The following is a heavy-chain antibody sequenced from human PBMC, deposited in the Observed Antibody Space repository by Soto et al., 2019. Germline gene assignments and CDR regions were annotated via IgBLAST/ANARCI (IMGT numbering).Heavy chain of an antibody. Sequence: ASVKVCCKATGYTFSAYTMNWVRQAPGQSLEWMGWIDAGSGNTKYSQNFQGRVSITRDTSASTVYMELTGLTSEDTAVYYCARDTETLGPRANDALDIWGQGTMVTVSS. CDR1: GYTFSAYT. V-gene: IGHV1-3*01. CDR3: ARDTETLGPRANDALDI. CDR2: IDAGSGNT. J-gene: IGHJ3*02. D-gene: IGHD3-3*02.